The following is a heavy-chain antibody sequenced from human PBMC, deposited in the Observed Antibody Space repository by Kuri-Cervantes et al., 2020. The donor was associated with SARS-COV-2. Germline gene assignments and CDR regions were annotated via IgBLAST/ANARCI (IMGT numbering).Heavy chain of an antibody. D-gene: IGHD4/OR15-4a*01. CDR2: IYTSGST. J-gene: IGHJ6*03. V-gene: IGHV4-4*07. CDR1: GGSFSGYY. Sequence: GSLRLSCAVYGGSFSGYYWSWIRQPAGKGLEWIGRIYTSGSTNYNPSLKSRVTMSVDTSKNQFSLKLSSVTAADTAVYYCARDLPSDYTYYYYYMDAWGKGTTVTVSS. CDR3: ARDLPSDYTYYYYYMDA.